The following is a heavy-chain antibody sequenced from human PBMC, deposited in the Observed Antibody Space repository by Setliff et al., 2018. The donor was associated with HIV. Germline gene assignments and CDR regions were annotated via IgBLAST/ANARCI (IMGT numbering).Heavy chain of an antibody. Sequence: SETLSLTCSVSGASISSYYWSWIRQPPGKGLEWIGYVDYNGRTDYNPSLKSRVTISLDTSKNQVSLKLSSVTAADTAVYYCASMERGSGFSNRNYFDYWGQGTLVTVSS. CDR1: GASISSYY. V-gene: IGHV4-59*01. D-gene: IGHD6-19*01. CDR3: ASMERGSGFSNRNYFDY. CDR2: VDYNGRT. J-gene: IGHJ4*02.